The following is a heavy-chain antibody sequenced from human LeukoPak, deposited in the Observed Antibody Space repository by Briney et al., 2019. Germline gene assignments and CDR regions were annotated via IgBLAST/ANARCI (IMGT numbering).Heavy chain of an antibody. V-gene: IGHV4-59*01. D-gene: IGHD5-12*01. CDR1: GGSLSSFY. Sequence: KPSETPSPTRAVSGGSLSSFYWSWIPHPPRKGLEWIGYIYYSGSTNYNRSLKSRVTISIDTSKKQFSLKLTSVTAADTAVYYCARGPGYSGDWGQGTLVTVSS. CDR3: ARGPGYSGD. J-gene: IGHJ4*02. CDR2: IYYSGST.